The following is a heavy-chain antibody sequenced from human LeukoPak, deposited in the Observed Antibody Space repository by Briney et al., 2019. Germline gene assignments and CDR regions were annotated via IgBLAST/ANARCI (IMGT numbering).Heavy chain of an antibody. D-gene: IGHD2-21*02. J-gene: IGHJ3*02. CDR3: ARGSSMTSRSAFDI. CDR1: GGTFSSYA. Sequence: WASVKVSCKASGGTFSSYAISWVRQAPGQGLEWMGGIIPIFGTANYAQKFQGRVTITADKSTSTAYMELSSLRSDDTAVYYCARGSSMTSRSAFDIWGQGTMVTVSS. CDR2: IIPIFGTA. V-gene: IGHV1-69*06.